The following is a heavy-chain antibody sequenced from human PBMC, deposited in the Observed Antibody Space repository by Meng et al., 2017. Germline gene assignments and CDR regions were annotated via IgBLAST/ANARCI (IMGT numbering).Heavy chain of an antibody. D-gene: IGHD2-21*02. V-gene: IGHV1-69*01. Sequence: QVRLVQLGAEVKKPGASVKVSCKASGGTFSSYAISWVRQAPGQGLEWMGGIIPIFGTANYAQKFQGRVTITADESTSTAYMELSSLRSEDTAVYYCAREGPCGGDCSGFDYWGQGTLVTVSS. CDR2: IIPIFGTA. J-gene: IGHJ4*02. CDR1: GGTFSSYA. CDR3: AREGPCGGDCSGFDY.